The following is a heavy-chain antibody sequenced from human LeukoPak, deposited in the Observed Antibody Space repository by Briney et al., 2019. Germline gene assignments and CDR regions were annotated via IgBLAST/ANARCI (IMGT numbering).Heavy chain of an antibody. CDR3: AREYYYGSGSYWDWFDP. CDR2: IIPILGIA. V-gene: IGHV1-69*04. D-gene: IGHD3-10*01. Sequence: SVKVSCKASGGTFSSYAISWVRQAPGQGLEWMGRIIPILGIANYAQKFQGRVTITADKSTSTAYMELSSLRSEDTAVYYCAREYYYGSGSYWDWFDPWGQGTLVTVSS. J-gene: IGHJ5*02. CDR1: GGTFSSYA.